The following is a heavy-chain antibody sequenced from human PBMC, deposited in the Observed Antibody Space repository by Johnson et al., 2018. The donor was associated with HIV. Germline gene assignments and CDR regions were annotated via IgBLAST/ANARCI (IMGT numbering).Heavy chain of an antibody. CDR2: ISSSGSTI. CDR3: AREEVTIFGVAYDAFDI. Sequence: QVQLVESGGGVVQPGGSLRLSCAASGFTFSDYYMSWIRQAPGKGLEWVSYISSSGSTIYYADSVKGRFTISRDNTKNSLYLQMNSLRAEDTAVYYCAREEVTIFGVAYDAFDIWGQGTMVTVSS. V-gene: IGHV3-11*04. J-gene: IGHJ3*02. D-gene: IGHD3-3*01. CDR1: GFTFSDYY.